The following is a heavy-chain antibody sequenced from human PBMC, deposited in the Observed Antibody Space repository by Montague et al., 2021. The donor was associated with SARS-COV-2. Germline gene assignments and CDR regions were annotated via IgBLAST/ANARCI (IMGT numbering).Heavy chain of an antibody. Sequence: CAISGDSVSRNGVAWTWIRQSPSIGFDYLGRTYYTSRWHNDQAPSVKGRLTVNPDTSKNQFSLHLNSVTPEDTAVYYCARDGDGWEVPFDFWSQGTLVTVSS. CDR3: ARDGDGWEVPFDF. D-gene: IGHD1-26*01. CDR2: TYYTSRWHN. V-gene: IGHV6-1*01. CDR1: GDSVSRNGVA. J-gene: IGHJ4*01.